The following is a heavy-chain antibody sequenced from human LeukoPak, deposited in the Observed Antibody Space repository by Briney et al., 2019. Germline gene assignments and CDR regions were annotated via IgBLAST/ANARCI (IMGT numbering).Heavy chain of an antibody. V-gene: IGHV3-30*02. CDR2: IRIDGGEK. CDR3: AKTGHIVLGPADIAETAMSPPYFYYYMDV. Sequence: GRSLRLSCAASGFNFSTYGMSWVRQSPGKGLEWVAFIRIDGGEKYYVDSVKGRFTISRDNSKNTVYLEMNSLRGDDTAVYYCAKTGHIVLGPADIAETAMSPPYFYYYMDVWGQGTTVTVSS. J-gene: IGHJ6*03. D-gene: IGHD2-2*02. CDR1: GFNFSTYG.